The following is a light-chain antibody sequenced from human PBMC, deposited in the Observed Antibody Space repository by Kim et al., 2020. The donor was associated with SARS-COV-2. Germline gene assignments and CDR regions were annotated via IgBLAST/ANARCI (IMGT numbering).Light chain of an antibody. J-gene: IGKJ1*01. V-gene: IGKV1-5*03. CDR2: KTS. CDR3: QEYATYSPWA. Sequence: SVGDRVTITCRASEDIGSWLAWYQQKPGKAPNLLIYKTSSLQSGVPSRFSGRGSGTEFTLTISSLQPDDFATYYCQEYATYSPWAFGQGTKVDIK. CDR1: EDIGSW.